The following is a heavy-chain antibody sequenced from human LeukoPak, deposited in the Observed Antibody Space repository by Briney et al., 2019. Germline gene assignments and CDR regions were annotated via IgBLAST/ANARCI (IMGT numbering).Heavy chain of an antibody. CDR2: IYHSGST. Sequence: SETLSLTCAVSGGSISSGGYSWSWIRQPPGKGLEWIGYIYHSGSTYYNPSLKSRVTMSVDRSKNQFSLKLISVTAADTAVYYCARAFVVGATTAPYYFDYWGQGTLVTVSS. CDR3: ARAFVVGATTAPYYFDY. V-gene: IGHV4-30-2*01. CDR1: GGSISSGGYS. J-gene: IGHJ4*02. D-gene: IGHD1-26*01.